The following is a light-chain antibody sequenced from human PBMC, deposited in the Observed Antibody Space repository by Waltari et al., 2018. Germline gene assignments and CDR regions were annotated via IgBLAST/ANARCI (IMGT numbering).Light chain of an antibody. J-gene: IGKJ1*01. CDR1: QSVSSSY. V-gene: IGKV3-20*01. CDR2: GAS. CDR3: QQYGSSPRT. Sequence: CKASQSVSSSYLAVYQQNPGQAPRLLIYGASSRATGIPDRFSGSGSGTDFTLTISRLEPEDFAVYYCQQYGSSPRTFGQGTKVEIK.